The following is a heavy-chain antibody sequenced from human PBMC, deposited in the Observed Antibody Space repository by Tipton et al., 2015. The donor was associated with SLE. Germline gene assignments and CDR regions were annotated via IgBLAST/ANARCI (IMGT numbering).Heavy chain of an antibody. CDR3: ARDGQRDGYNSFDY. CDR1: GGTFSSYA. D-gene: IGHD5-24*01. Sequence: QSGAEVKKPGSSVKVSCKASGGTFSSYAISWVRQAPGQGLEWMGGIIPIFGTANYAQKFQGRVSITADESTDTAYMELSSLRSEDTAVYYCARDGQRDGYNSFDYWGQGTLVTVSS. V-gene: IGHV1-69*01. CDR2: IIPIFGTA. J-gene: IGHJ4*02.